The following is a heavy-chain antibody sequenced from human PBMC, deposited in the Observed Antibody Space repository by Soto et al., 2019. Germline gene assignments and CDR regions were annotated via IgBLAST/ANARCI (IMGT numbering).Heavy chain of an antibody. V-gene: IGHV3-23*01. J-gene: IGHJ3*02. Sequence: EVQLLESGGGLVQPGGSLRLSCAASGFTFSSYAMSWVRQAPGKGLEWVSAISGSGGSTYYADSVKGRFTISRDNSKNTLDLQMNSLRAEDTAVYYCAKDLVVRGVITPRDAFDIWGQGTMVTVSS. D-gene: IGHD3-10*01. CDR3: AKDLVVRGVITPRDAFDI. CDR2: ISGSGGST. CDR1: GFTFSSYA.